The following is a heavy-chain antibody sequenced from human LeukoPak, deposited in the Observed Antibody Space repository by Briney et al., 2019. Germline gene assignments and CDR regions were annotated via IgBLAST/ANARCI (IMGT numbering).Heavy chain of an antibody. Sequence: GRSLRLSCAASGFTFDDYAMHWVRQAPGKGLEWVSGISWNSGSIGYADSVKGRFTISRDNAKNSLYLQMNSLRAEDTALYYCAKDGRRYCSSTSCSTFDYWGQGTLVTVSS. CDR3: AKDGRRYCSSTSCSTFDY. V-gene: IGHV3-9*01. D-gene: IGHD2-2*01. CDR1: GFTFDDYA. J-gene: IGHJ4*02. CDR2: ISWNSGSI.